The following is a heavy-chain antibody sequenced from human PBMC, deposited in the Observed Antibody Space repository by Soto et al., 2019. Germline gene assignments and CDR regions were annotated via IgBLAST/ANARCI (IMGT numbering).Heavy chain of an antibody. D-gene: IGHD2-2*01. CDR3: ARDRCSSTSCYLYYYYFYGMGV. Sequence: PGGSLRLSCAAPGFTFSSYAMHWVRQAPGKGLEWVAVISYDGTNKYYADSVKGRFTISRDNSKNTLYLQMNSLRAEDTAVFYCARDRCSSTSCYLYYYYFYGMGVWGQGTTGTVSS. V-gene: IGHV3-30-3*01. CDR1: GFTFSSYA. CDR2: ISYDGTNK. J-gene: IGHJ6*02.